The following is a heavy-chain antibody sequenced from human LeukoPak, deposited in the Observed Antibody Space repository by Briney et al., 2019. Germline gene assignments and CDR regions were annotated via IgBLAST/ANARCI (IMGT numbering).Heavy chain of an antibody. J-gene: IGHJ6*03. CDR3: ARLYCTNGVCSPGDYYYYYMDV. D-gene: IGHD2-8*01. CDR1: GGSISSGTYY. V-gene: IGHV4-61*02. CDR2: IYTSGST. Sequence: PSETLSLTCTVSGGSISSGTYYWSWIRQPAGKGLEWIGRIYTSGSTNYNPSLKSRVTISGDTSKNQFSLKLSSVTAADTAVYYCARLYCTNGVCSPGDYYYYYMDVWGKGTTVTASS.